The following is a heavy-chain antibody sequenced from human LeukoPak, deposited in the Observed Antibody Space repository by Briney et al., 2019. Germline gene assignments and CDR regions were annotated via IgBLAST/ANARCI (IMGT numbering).Heavy chain of an antibody. CDR1: GGSFSDYD. V-gene: IGHV4-34*01. CDR3: ARGPPYAPGVLDV. D-gene: IGHD7-27*01. CDR2: ISHSGTT. Sequence: SETLSLTCAVYGGSFSDYDWSWIRQPPGKGLEWIGEISHSGTTNCDPSLKSRVTISVDTSKNQFSLKLNSVTAADTAVYYCARGPPYAPGVLDVWGKGTTVTISS. J-gene: IGHJ6*04.